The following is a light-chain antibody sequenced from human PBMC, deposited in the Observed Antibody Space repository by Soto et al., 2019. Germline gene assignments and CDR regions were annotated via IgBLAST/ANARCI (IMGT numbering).Light chain of an antibody. Sequence: DIQMTQSPSSLSASVGDRVTITCRASQTINGYLNWYQQKPGKAPNLLIYATSSLQSGVPSRFSGSVSGTDFTLIISNLQPEDFATYYCQQSYNTPLTFAGGTKVEVK. CDR3: QQSYNTPLT. J-gene: IGKJ4*01. CDR1: QTINGY. V-gene: IGKV1-39*01. CDR2: ATS.